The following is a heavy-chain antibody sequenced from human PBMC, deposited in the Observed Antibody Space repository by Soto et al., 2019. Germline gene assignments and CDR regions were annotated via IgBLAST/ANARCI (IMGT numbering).Heavy chain of an antibody. Sequence: ASVKVSCKASGYTFTDYYMHWVRQAPGQGLEWMGWINPDSGGTNYAQKVQGRVTLTGDTSISTAYLELSRLRSDDTAIYYCARSVRGHDAFDIWGQGTMVTVSS. CDR2: INPDSGGT. CDR1: GYTFTDYY. CDR3: ARSVRGHDAFDI. J-gene: IGHJ3*02. V-gene: IGHV1-2*02. D-gene: IGHD3-10*02.